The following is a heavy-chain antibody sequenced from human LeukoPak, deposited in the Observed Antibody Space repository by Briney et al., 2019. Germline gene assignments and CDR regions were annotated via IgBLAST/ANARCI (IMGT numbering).Heavy chain of an antibody. J-gene: IGHJ4*02. D-gene: IGHD3-10*01. Sequence: PSETPSLTCTVSGGSISSYYWSWIRQPPGEGLEWIGYIYYSGSTYYNPSLKSRVTISVDTSKNQFSLKLSSVTAADTAVYYCARSPLLWFGELFPDYWGQGTLVTVSS. CDR3: ARSPLLWFGELFPDY. CDR1: GGSISSYY. CDR2: IYYSGST. V-gene: IGHV4-59*08.